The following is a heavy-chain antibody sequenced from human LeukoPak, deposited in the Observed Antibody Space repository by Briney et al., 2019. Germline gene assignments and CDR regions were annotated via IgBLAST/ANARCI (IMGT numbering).Heavy chain of an antibody. CDR3: ARDGRSTSWYMDV. Sequence: ASVKVSCKASGYTFTSYDINWVRQAAGQGLEWLGWMNPNSGNTGYAQQFQGRVTMTRDTSTSTVYMELSSLRSEDTAVYYCARDGRSTSWYMDVWGKGTTVTVSS. D-gene: IGHD2-2*01. CDR1: GYTFTSYD. CDR2: MNPNSGNT. J-gene: IGHJ6*03. V-gene: IGHV1-8*01.